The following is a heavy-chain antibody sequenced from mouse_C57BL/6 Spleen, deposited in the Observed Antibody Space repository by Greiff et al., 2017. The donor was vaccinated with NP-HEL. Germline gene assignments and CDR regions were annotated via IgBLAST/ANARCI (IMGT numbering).Heavy chain of an antibody. CDR3: ARGELTVFAY. J-gene: IGHJ3*01. CDR1: GYTFTDYY. V-gene: IGHV1-26*01. D-gene: IGHD4-1*01. CDR2: INPNNGGT. Sequence: EVQLQQSGPELVKPGASVKISCKASGYTFTDYYMNWVKQSHGKSLEWIGDINPNNGGTSYNQKFKGKATLTVDKSSSTAYMELRSLTSEDSAVDDGARGELTVFAYWGQGTLVTVSA.